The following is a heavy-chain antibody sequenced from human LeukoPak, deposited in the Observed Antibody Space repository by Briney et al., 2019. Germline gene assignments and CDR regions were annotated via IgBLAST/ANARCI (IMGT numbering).Heavy chain of an antibody. D-gene: IGHD3-16*02. CDR1: GFTFSSYW. J-gene: IGHJ4*02. Sequence: GGSLRLSCAASGFTFSSYWMHWVRQAPGKGLVWVSRINTDGSSTSYADSVKGRFTISRDNAKNTLYLQMNSLRAEDTAVYYCARDPTLSSYYFDYWGQGTLDTVSS. V-gene: IGHV3-74*01. CDR3: ARDPTLSSYYFDY. CDR2: INTDGSST.